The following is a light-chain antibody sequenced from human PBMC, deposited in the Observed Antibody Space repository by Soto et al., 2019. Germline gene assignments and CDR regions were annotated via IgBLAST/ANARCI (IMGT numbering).Light chain of an antibody. Sequence: QSALTQPASVSGSPGQSITISCTGTSSDVGGYNYVSWYQQHPGKAPKLMIYDVSNRPSGVSNRFSGSKSGNTASLTISGLQAEDEADYYCSSYTTSTTRVFVGGTKFTVL. J-gene: IGLJ2*01. CDR2: DVS. CDR1: SSDVGGYNY. CDR3: SSYTTSTTRV. V-gene: IGLV2-14*01.